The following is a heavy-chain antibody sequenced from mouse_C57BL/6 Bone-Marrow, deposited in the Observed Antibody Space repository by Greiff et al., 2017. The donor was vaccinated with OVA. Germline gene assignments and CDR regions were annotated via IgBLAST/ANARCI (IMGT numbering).Heavy chain of an antibody. CDR1: GFNIKDDY. D-gene: IGHD1-1*02. Sequence: EVKLQQSGAELVRPGASVKLSCTASGFNIKDDYMHWVKQRPEQGLEWIGWIDPENGDTEYASKFQGKATITADTSSNTAYLQLSILTSEDTAVYYCTPIMEGFAYWGQGTLVTVSA. V-gene: IGHV14-4*01. J-gene: IGHJ3*01. CDR2: IDPENGDT. CDR3: TPIMEGFAY.